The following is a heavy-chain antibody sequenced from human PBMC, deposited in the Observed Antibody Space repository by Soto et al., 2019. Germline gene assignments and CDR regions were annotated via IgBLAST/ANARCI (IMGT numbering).Heavy chain of an antibody. V-gene: IGHV1-8*01. D-gene: IGHD2-15*01. CDR1: GYTFTDYD. J-gene: IGHJ5*02. CDR2: MNPNSGET. CDR3: ARVAVAARPRWYNWFDP. Sequence: QEQLVQSGAEVKKPGASVKVSCKTSGYTFTDYDINWVRQATGQGLEWIGWMNPNSGETGYAQKFKGRVTMPGSASLSTAYLELSSLRSEDTAVYYCARVAVAARPRWYNWFDPWGQGTLVTVSS.